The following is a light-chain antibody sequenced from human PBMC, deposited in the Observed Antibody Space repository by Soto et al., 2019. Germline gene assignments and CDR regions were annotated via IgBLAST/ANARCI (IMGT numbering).Light chain of an antibody. J-gene: IGKJ1*01. CDR1: QSIAIY. Sequence: IVLTQSPATLSFSPGEEATLSCRASQSIAIYLAWYQQKSGQSPRLLIYDTSNRAPGIPDRFSGSASGTDFTLTISSLEPEEFAVYYCQQRATWPWTFGQGTTVEIK. V-gene: IGKV3-11*01. CDR3: QQRATWPWT. CDR2: DTS.